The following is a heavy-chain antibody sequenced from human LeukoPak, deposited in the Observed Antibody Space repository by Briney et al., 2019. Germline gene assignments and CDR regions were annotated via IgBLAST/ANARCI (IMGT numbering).Heavy chain of an antibody. Sequence: SETLSLTCTVSGGSISSGSYYWSWIRQPAGKGLEWIGRIYTSGSTNYNPSLKSRVTISVDTSKNQFSLKLSSVTAADTAVYYCARDWGVTIFGVVIENAFDIWGQGTMVTVSS. J-gene: IGHJ3*02. V-gene: IGHV4-61*02. CDR3: ARDWGVTIFGVVIENAFDI. D-gene: IGHD3-3*01. CDR1: GGSISSGSYY. CDR2: IYTSGST.